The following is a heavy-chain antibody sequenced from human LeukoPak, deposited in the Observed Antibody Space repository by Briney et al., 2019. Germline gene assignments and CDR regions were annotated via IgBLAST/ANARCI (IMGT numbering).Heavy chain of an antibody. J-gene: IGHJ4*02. CDR1: GFTFSSYE. CDR3: ARGGYSGYDKNFDY. V-gene: IGHV3-48*03. Sequence: GGSLRLSCAAPGFTFSSYEMNWVRQAPGKGLEWVSYISSSGSTIYYADSVKGRFTISRDNAKNSLYLQMNSLRAEDTAVYYCARGGYSGYDKNFDYWGQGTLVTVSS. D-gene: IGHD5-12*01. CDR2: ISSSGSTI.